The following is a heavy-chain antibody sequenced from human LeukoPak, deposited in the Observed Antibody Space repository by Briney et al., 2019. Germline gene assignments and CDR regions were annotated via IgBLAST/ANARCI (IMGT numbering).Heavy chain of an antibody. D-gene: IGHD5-18*01. V-gene: IGHV4-34*01. Sequence: PSETLSLTCAVYGGSFSGYYWSWIRQPPGKGLEWIGEINHSGSTNYNPSLTSRVTISVDTSKNQFSLKLSSVTAADTAVYYCARGCQLGSNHVDTATSAFFLDYWGQGTLVTVS. J-gene: IGHJ4*02. CDR2: INHSGST. CDR1: GGSFSGYY. CDR3: ARGCQLGSNHVDTATSAFFLDY.